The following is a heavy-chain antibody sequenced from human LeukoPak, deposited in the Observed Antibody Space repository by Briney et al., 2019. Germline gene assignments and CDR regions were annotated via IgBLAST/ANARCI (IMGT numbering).Heavy chain of an antibody. J-gene: IGHJ4*02. CDR3: ATRKLGNDY. CDR2: IYYSGST. CDR1: GGSISSSSYY. V-gene: IGHV4-39*07. D-gene: IGHD7-27*01. Sequence: PSETLSLTCTVSGGSISSSSYYWGWIRQPPGKGLEWIGSIYYSGSTYYNPSLKSRVTISVDTYKNQFSLKLSSVSAAATAVYYCATRKLGNDYWGQGTLVTVSS.